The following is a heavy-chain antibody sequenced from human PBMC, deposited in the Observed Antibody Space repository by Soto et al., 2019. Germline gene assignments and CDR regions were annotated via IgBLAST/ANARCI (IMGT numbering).Heavy chain of an antibody. J-gene: IGHJ4*02. V-gene: IGHV3-30*18. D-gene: IGHD3-16*01. Sequence: GSLRLSCAASGFTFSSYGMHWVRQAPGKGLEWVAVISYDGSNKYYADSVKGRFTISRDNSKNTLYLQMNSLRAEDTAVYYCAKPPLYDKIGGSLVIDYWGQGTLVTVSS. CDR3: AKPPLYDKIGGSLVIDY. CDR2: ISYDGSNK. CDR1: GFTFSSYG.